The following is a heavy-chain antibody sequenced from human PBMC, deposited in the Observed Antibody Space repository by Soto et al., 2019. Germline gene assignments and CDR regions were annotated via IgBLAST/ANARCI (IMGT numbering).Heavy chain of an antibody. CDR1: GGTFSSYA. CDR2: IIPIFGTA. J-gene: IGHJ3*02. D-gene: IGHD1-26*01. CDR3: ASDRGGSGSYYGAFDI. Sequence: QVQLVQSGAEVKKPGSSVKVSCKASGGTFSSYAISWVRQAPGQGLEWMGGIIPIFGTANYAQKFQGRVTITADESTSTAYMELISLRSEDTAVYYCASDRGGSGSYYGAFDIWYQGTMVTVSS. V-gene: IGHV1-69*19.